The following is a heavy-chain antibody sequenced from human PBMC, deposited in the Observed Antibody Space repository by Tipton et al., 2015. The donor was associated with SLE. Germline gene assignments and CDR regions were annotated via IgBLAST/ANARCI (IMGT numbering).Heavy chain of an antibody. CDR2: IYYSGST. Sequence: TLSLTCTVSAGSISSYYWSWIRKPPGKGLEWIGDIYYSGSTNYNPSLKSRVTISIDTSKNHFSLKVNSVTAADTAVYYCARGYYYYMDVWGKGTTVTVSS. CDR1: AGSISSYY. J-gene: IGHJ6*03. CDR3: ARGYYYYMDV. V-gene: IGHV4-59*01.